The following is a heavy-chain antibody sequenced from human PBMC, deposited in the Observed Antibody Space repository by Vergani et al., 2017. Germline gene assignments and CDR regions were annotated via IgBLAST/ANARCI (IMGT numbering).Heavy chain of an antibody. V-gene: IGHV4-39*01. CDR1: GGSLTSSSYY. CDR3: ASGAYYFDY. CDR2: IYHSGST. J-gene: IGHJ4*02. Sequence: QLHLQESGPGLVKPSETLSLTCTVSGGSLTSSSYYWGWIRQPPGKGLEWIGNIYHSGSTYYNPSLKSRVTISVDTSKNQFSLKLSSVTAADRAVYYCASGAYYFDYWGQGTLVTVSS.